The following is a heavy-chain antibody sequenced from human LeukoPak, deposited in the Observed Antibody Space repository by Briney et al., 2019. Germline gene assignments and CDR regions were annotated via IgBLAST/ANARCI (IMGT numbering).Heavy chain of an antibody. J-gene: IGHJ4*02. CDR1: AFIVSSNY. CDR2: IYSGGST. CDR3: AQDYTGDPPYFHY. V-gene: IGHV3-53*01. Sequence: GGSLRLSCAASAFIVSSNYMSWVRQAPGKGLEWVSVIYSGGSTYYADSVKGRFTISRDNSKNTLFLQMHSLRAEDTAIYYCAQDYTGDPPYFHYWGQGTLVTVSS. D-gene: IGHD2-8*02.